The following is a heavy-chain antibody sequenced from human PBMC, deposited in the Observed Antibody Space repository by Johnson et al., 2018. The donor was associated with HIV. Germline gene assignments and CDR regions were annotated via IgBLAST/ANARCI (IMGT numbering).Heavy chain of an antibody. V-gene: IGHV3-13*01. CDR3: ARGLRYFDWFDAFDI. CDR2: IGTAGDT. CDR1: GFTFSSYD. D-gene: IGHD3-9*01. J-gene: IGHJ3*02. Sequence: VQLVESGGGLVQPGGSLRLSCAASGFTFSSYDMHWVRQATGKGLEWVSAIGTAGDTYYPGPVKGRFTISRENAKNSLYLQMNSLSAGDTAGDYCARGLRYFDWFDAFDIWGQGTMVTVSS.